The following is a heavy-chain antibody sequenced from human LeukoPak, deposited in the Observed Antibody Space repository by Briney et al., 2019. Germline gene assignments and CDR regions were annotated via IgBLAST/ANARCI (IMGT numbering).Heavy chain of an antibody. CDR3: ASEGSSSSWPYFDY. V-gene: IGHV3-30*04. CDR1: GFTFSSYA. Sequence: GGSLRLSCAASGFTFSSYAMHWVRQAPGKGLEWVAVISYDGSNKYYADSVKGRFTISRDSSKNTLYLQMNSLRAEDTAVYYCASEGSSSSWPYFDYWGQGTLVTVSS. CDR2: ISYDGSNK. D-gene: IGHD6-13*01. J-gene: IGHJ4*02.